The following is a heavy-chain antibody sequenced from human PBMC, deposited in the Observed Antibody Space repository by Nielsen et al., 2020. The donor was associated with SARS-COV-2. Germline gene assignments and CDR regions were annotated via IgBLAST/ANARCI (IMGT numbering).Heavy chain of an antibody. D-gene: IGHD6-13*01. CDR2: INWNSGSI. J-gene: IGHJ4*02. V-gene: IGHV3-20*04. Sequence: GGSLRLSCAASGFTFDDYGMSWVRQAPGKGLEWVSGINWNSGSIGYADSVKGRFTISRDNAKNSLYLQMNSLRAEDTALYYCAKDQSAGTGGYWGQGTLVTVSS. CDR3: AKDQSAGTGGY. CDR1: GFTFDDYG.